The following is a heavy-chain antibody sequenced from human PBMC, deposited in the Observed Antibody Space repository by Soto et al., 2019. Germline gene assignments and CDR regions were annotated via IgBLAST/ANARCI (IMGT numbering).Heavy chain of an antibody. CDR1: GGSFSGYY. D-gene: IGHD1-7*01. Sequence: SETLSLSCAVYGGSFSGYYWGWSRQPPGKGLEWIGEINYSGSANYNPSLKSQVTISVDTSKNQFSLKLSSVTAADTAVYYCASSPFDWNYADYYYMDVWGKGTTVTVSS. CDR2: INYSGSA. J-gene: IGHJ6*03. V-gene: IGHV4-34*01. CDR3: ASSPFDWNYADYYYMDV.